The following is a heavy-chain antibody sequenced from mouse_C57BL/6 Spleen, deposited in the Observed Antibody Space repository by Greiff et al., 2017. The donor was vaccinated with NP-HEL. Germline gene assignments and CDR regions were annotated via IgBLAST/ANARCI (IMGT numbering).Heavy chain of an antibody. CDR2: INTIYGST. J-gene: IGHJ2*01. Sequence: QVQLQQSDAELVKPGASVKISCKVSGYTLPPNTPPPLHPLPSPFLSFISKINTIYGSTKYNEKFKGKATLTADKSSSTAYMQLNSLTSEDSAVYFCAREGQYSNSLDYWGQGTTLTVSS. V-gene: IGHV1-78*01. CDR3: AREGQYSNSLDY. CDR1: GYTLPPNT. D-gene: IGHD2-5*01.